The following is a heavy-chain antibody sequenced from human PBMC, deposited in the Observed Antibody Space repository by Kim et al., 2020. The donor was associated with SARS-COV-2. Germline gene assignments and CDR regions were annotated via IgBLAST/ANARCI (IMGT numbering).Heavy chain of an antibody. V-gene: IGHV4-39*01. CDR2: LYYSGST. D-gene: IGHD3-10*01. CDR1: GGSISSSSYY. Sequence: SETLSLTCTVSGGSISSSSYYWGWIRQPPGKGLEWIGSLYYSGSTYYNPSLKSRVTISVDTSKNQFSLKLSSVTAADTAVYYCARQGPFYGSGSPPDYWGQGTLVTVSS. J-gene: IGHJ4*02. CDR3: ARQGPFYGSGSPPDY.